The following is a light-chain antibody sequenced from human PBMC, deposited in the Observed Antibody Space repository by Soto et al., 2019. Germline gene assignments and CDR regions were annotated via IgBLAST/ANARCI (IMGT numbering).Light chain of an antibody. J-gene: IGLJ2*01. V-gene: IGLV2-14*01. CDR2: EVS. Sequence: QSVLTQPASVSGSPGQSITISCTGTSSDVGGYNYVSWYQQHPGKAPKLMIYEVSNRPSWVSNRFSGSKSGNTASLTISGLQAEDDADYYCSSCTSSRTRVFGGGTKLTVL. CDR3: SSCTSSRTRV. CDR1: SSDVGGYNY.